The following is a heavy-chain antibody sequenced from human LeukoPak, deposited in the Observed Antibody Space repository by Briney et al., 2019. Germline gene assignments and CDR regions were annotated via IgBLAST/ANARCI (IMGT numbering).Heavy chain of an antibody. J-gene: IGHJ6*02. CDR2: ISNSGSTI. CDR3: AKEVTSGYSYPYYYYAMDV. CDR1: GFTFSDYY. D-gene: IGHD5-18*01. Sequence: GGSLRLSCAASGFTFSDYYMSWIRQAPGKGLEWVSYISNSGSTIYYTDSVKGRFTISRDNAKNSLYLQMNSLRVEDTAVYYCAKEVTSGYSYPYYYYAMDVWGQGTTVTVSS. V-gene: IGHV3-11*01.